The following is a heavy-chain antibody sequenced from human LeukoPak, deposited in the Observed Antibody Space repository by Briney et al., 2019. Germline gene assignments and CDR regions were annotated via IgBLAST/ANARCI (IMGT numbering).Heavy chain of an antibody. D-gene: IGHD3-10*01. CDR3: AKDIGFGSDGDAFYM. CDR1: GFTFSSYV. CDR2: ISYDGSNE. V-gene: IGHV3-30*04. Sequence: GGSLRLSCAASGFTFSSYVMHWVRQAPGKGLEWVAIISYDGSNEYYADSVKGRFTISRDNSKVYLQMNSLRAEDTAVYYCAKDIGFGSDGDAFYMWGQGTMVTVSS. J-gene: IGHJ3*02.